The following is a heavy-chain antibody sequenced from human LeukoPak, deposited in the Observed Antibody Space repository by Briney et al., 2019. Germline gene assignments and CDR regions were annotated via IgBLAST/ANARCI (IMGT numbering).Heavy chain of an antibody. Sequence: SETLSLTCAVYGGSFSGYYWSWIRQPPGRGLEWIGEINHSGSTNYNPSLKSRVTISVDTSKNQFSLKLTSVTAADTAVYYCARFVVVPAAMGYYFDYWGQGTLVTVSS. CDR3: ARFVVVPAAMGYYFDY. J-gene: IGHJ4*02. V-gene: IGHV4-34*01. CDR2: INHSGST. D-gene: IGHD2-2*01. CDR1: GGSFSGYY.